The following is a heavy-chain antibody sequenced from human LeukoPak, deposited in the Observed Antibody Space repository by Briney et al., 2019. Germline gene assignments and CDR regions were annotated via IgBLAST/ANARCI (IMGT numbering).Heavy chain of an antibody. CDR1: GSTFSNYW. Sequence: GGSLRLSCAASGSTFSNYWMHWVRQGPGKGLALVARISTDGSTTSYGDSVKGRFTVSRDNAKNTVYLQMNSLRAEDTGVYYCAKDNSPGWFGPWGQGTLVTVSS. V-gene: IGHV3-74*01. J-gene: IGHJ5*02. CDR2: ISTDGSTT. D-gene: IGHD4-11*01. CDR3: AKDNSPGWFGP.